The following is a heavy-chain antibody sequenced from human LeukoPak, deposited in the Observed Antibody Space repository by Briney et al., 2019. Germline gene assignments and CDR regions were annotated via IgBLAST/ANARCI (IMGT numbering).Heavy chain of an antibody. Sequence: GGSLRLSCAASGFTFSSYSMNWVRQAPGKGLEWVSVIYSGGSTYYADSVKGRIAIPRDNSKNTVFLQMNSVRAEDTAVYYCARSYSNHLFGMDVWGQGTTVTVSS. CDR3: ARSYSNHLFGMDV. CDR2: IYSGGST. CDR1: GFTFSSYS. D-gene: IGHD4-11*01. V-gene: IGHV3-66*01. J-gene: IGHJ6*02.